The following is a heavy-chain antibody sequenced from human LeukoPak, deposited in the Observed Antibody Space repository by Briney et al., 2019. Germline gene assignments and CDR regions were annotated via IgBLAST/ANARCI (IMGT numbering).Heavy chain of an antibody. Sequence: KPSETLSLTCTVSGGSISSSSHYWAWIRQPPGKGLEWIGVSTYYNPSLKNRVTISRDTSKNQFSLKLSSVTAAYTAIYYCARAGYSYGIISYFDSWGQGTLVTVSS. CDR1: GGSISSSSHY. V-gene: IGHV4-39*01. J-gene: IGHJ4*02. CDR3: ARAGYSYGIISYFDS. D-gene: IGHD5-18*01. CDR2: VST.